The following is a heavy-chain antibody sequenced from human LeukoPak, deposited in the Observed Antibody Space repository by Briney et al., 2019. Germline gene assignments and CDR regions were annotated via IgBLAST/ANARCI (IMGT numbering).Heavy chain of an antibody. CDR1: GYTLTELS. D-gene: IGHD1-26*01. CDR3: ATQGGSGGYVGAFDI. V-gene: IGHV1-24*01. J-gene: IGHJ3*02. CDR2: FDPEDGET. Sequence: ASVKVSCKVSGYTLTELSMHWVRQAPGKGLEWMGGFDPEDGETIYAQKFQGRVTMTEDTSTDTAYMELSSLRSEDTAVYYCATQGGSGGYVGAFDIWGQGTMVTVSS.